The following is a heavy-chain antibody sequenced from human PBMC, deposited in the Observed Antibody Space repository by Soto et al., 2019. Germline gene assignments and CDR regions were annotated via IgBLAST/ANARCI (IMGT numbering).Heavy chain of an antibody. J-gene: IGHJ4*02. CDR2: ISGYNGNT. Sequence: QVQLVQSGAEVKKPGASVKVSCKASGYTFISYGISWVRQAPGQGLEWMGRISGYNGNTKYAQKLHGRVTMTTDTATITGGMELTSLRSDDTVVYYCARKLGAQIVDYWGQGTLVTVSS. CDR3: ARKLGAQIVDY. V-gene: IGHV1-18*01. D-gene: IGHD1-26*01. CDR1: GYTFISYG.